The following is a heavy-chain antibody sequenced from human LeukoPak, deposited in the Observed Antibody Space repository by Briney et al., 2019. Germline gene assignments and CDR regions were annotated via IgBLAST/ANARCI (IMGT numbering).Heavy chain of an antibody. CDR3: ARHHNYAFDN. Sequence: GGSLRLACTPSAFPSIEFSMNCVPQAPGERLEWISCIGIDSRNTKYADSVRGRFTISADKAKNSLYLQMNSLGDEDTAVYYCARHHNYAFDNWAQGTLVSVAS. D-gene: IGHD1-1*01. CDR2: IGIDSRNT. J-gene: IGHJ4*02. CDR1: AFPSIEFS. V-gene: IGHV3-48*02.